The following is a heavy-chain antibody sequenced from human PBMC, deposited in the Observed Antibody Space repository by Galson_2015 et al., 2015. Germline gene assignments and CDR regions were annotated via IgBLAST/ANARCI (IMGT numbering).Heavy chain of an antibody. J-gene: IGHJ4*02. Sequence: SLRLSCAASGFTFSDYYMSWIRQAPGKGLEWVSYISSSGSTIYYADSVKGRFTISRDNAKNSLYLQMNSLRAEDTAVYYCARDLYGGNFLSRLMGYWGQGTLVTVSS. D-gene: IGHD4-23*01. CDR3: ARDLYGGNFLSRLMGY. CDR1: GFTFSDYY. CDR2: ISSSGSTI. V-gene: IGHV3-11*01.